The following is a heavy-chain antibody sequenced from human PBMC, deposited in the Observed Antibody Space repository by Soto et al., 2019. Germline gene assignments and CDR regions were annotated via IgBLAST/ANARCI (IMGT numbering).Heavy chain of an antibody. V-gene: IGHV3-23*01. Sequence: GGSLRLSCAASGFPFSSYAMSWVRQAPGKGLEWVSAISGSGGSTYYADSVKGRFTISRDNSKNTLYLQMNSLRAEDTAVYYCAKDVTIFGVAHDAFDIWGQGTMVTVSS. CDR3: AKDVTIFGVAHDAFDI. CDR2: ISGSGGST. CDR1: GFPFSSYA. D-gene: IGHD3-3*01. J-gene: IGHJ3*02.